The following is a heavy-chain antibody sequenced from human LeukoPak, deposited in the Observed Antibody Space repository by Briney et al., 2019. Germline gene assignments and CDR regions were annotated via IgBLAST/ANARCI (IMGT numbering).Heavy chain of an antibody. J-gene: IGHJ6*03. Sequence: GGSLRLSCAASGFTFSSYGMSWVRQAPGKGLEWVSAISGSGGSTYYADSVKGRFTISRDNSKNTLYLQMNSLRAEDTAVYYCAKDLNSSGWYLYYYMDVWGKGTTVAISS. V-gene: IGHV3-23*01. CDR1: GFTFSSYG. D-gene: IGHD6-19*01. CDR2: ISGSGGST. CDR3: AKDLNSSGWYLYYYMDV.